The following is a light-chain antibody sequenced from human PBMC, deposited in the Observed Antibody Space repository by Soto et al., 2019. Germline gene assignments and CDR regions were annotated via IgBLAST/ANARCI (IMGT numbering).Light chain of an antibody. CDR3: QQFSSFPVT. CDR1: QGSARA. J-gene: IGKJ4*02. Sequence: AIQLTQSPSSLSASIGDRVTITCRASQGSARALAWYQQKPGKPPSLLIYDASTPESGVPSRFSGSGSETHFTLTSNSLQADDFATYYCQQFSSFPVTFGGGTRVDI. V-gene: IGKV1-13*02. CDR2: DAS.